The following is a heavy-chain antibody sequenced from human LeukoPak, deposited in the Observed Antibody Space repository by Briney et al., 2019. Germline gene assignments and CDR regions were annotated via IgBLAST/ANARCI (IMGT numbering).Heavy chain of an antibody. J-gene: IGHJ2*01. CDR2: VNWNGGST. CDR1: GFTFDDYG. V-gene: IGHV3-20*04. Sequence: TGGSLRLSCAASGFTFDDYGMNWVRQAPGKGLELVSGVNWNGGSTTYADSVKGRFTISRDNAKNSLYLQMNSLGAEDTAVYYCARDRTLYYDSSGYCGHLWYFDLWGRGTLVTVSS. D-gene: IGHD3-22*01. CDR3: ARDRTLYYDSSGYCGHLWYFDL.